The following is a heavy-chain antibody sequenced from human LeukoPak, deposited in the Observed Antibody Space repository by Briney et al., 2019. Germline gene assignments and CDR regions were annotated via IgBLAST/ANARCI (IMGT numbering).Heavy chain of an antibody. CDR3: ASRHCSGGGCYFAGADPFDY. D-gene: IGHD2-15*01. CDR1: GFTFNNYA. Sequence: PGGSLRLSCAASGFTFNNYAMNWVRQAPGKGLEWVSAISGSGGSTYYADSVKGRFTISRDNSKNTLYLQMNSLRAEDTAVYFCASRHCSGGGCYFAGADPFDYWGQGTLVTVSS. V-gene: IGHV3-23*01. J-gene: IGHJ4*02. CDR2: ISGSGGST.